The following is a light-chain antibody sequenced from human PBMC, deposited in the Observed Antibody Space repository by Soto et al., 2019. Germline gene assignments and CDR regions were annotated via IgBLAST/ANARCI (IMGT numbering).Light chain of an antibody. J-gene: IGLJ1*01. CDR2: DAS. Sequence: ALTHPAYVNGAPRQCIAIINTETSSYVGGYDYVSWYQQHPGKAPKLMISDASNRPSGVSNRFSGSKSGNTASLTISGLQAEDEADYYCSSYTSSSTHVFGTGTKVTVL. V-gene: IGLV2-14*01. CDR3: SSYTSSSTHV. CDR1: SSYVGGYDY.